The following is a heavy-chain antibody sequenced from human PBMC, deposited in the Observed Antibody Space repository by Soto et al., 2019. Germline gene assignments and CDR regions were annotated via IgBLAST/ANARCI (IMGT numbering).Heavy chain of an antibody. CDR1: GFTFDDYA. CDR2: ISWNSGNI. J-gene: IGHJ1*01. V-gene: IGHV3-9*01. CDR3: AKDGASDWTHFQH. Sequence: EVQLVESGGGLVQPGRSLRLSCAASGFTFDDYAMHWVRQVPGKGLEWVSGISWNSGNIGYADSVRGRFIISRDNAKNSLYLQMNSLRAEDTALYYCAKDGASDWTHFQHWGQGILVTVSS. D-gene: IGHD1-1*01.